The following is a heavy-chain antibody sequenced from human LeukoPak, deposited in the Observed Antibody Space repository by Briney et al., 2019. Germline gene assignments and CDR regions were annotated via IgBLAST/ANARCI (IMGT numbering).Heavy chain of an antibody. D-gene: IGHD6-19*01. Sequence: ASVKVSCKASGYTFTEYHVHWVRQAPGQGLEGMGWLDANNGATNYAQRFQGRVTMTRDTSINTAYVELSSLRSDDAAVYYCARDSTPLAGSYFDYWGQGTLVTVSS. J-gene: IGHJ4*02. V-gene: IGHV1-2*02. CDR3: ARDSTPLAGSYFDY. CDR2: LDANNGAT. CDR1: GYTFTEYH.